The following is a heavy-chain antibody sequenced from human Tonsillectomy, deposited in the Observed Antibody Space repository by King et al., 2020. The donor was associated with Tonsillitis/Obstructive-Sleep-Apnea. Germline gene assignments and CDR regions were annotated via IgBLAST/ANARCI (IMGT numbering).Heavy chain of an antibody. Sequence: VQLVESGAEVKKSGASVKVSCKASGYTFTSYGISWVRQAPGQGREWMGWISAYNGNTNYAQKFQGRVTMTTDISTSTAYMELRSLRSDDTAVYYCARVNYDSSGYYDGFDYWGQGTVVTVSS. J-gene: IGHJ4*02. V-gene: IGHV1-18*01. D-gene: IGHD3-22*01. CDR1: GYTFTSYG. CDR3: ARVNYDSSGYYDGFDY. CDR2: ISAYNGNT.